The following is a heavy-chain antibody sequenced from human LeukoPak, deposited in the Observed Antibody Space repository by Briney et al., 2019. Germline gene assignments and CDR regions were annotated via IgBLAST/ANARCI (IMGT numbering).Heavy chain of an antibody. D-gene: IGHD3-22*01. V-gene: IGHV3-74*01. J-gene: IGHJ1*01. Sequence: GGSLRLSCAASGFTFSSYWMHWVRQTPGKGLVWVSRIKSDGTTDYADSVKGRFTISRDNAKNTVSLQMNSLRPEDTGVYYCTRAPSEIGGYYPEYFRHWGQGTLVTVSS. CDR1: GFTFSSYW. CDR3: TRAPSEIGGYYPEYFRH. CDR2: IKSDGTT.